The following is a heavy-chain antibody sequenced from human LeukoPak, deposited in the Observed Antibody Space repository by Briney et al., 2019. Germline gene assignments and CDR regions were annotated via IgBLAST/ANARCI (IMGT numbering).Heavy chain of an antibody. J-gene: IGHJ4*02. D-gene: IGHD3-10*01. CDR2: ISYDGSNK. CDR1: GFTFSSYG. V-gene: IGHV3-30*03. Sequence: GGSLRLSCTASGFTFSSYGMHWVRQAPGKGLEWVTVISYDGSNKYFADSVKGRFTISRDNSKNTLFLQMNSLRAEDTAVYYCARGQWGVDDYWGQGTLVTVSS. CDR3: ARGQWGVDDY.